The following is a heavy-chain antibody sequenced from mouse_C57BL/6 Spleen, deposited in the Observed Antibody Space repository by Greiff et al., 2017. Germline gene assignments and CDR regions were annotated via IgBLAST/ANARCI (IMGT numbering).Heavy chain of an antibody. J-gene: IGHJ4*01. CDR2: ISYDGSN. Sequence: EVQLQESGPGLVKPSQSLSLTCSVTGYSITSGYYWNWIRQFPGNKLEWMGYISYDGSNNYNPSLKNRISITRDTSKNQFFLKLNSVTTEDTATYYCARGSDGSYAMDYWGQGTSVTVSS. V-gene: IGHV3-6*01. CDR1: GYSITSGYY. CDR3: ARGSDGSYAMDY. D-gene: IGHD2-3*01.